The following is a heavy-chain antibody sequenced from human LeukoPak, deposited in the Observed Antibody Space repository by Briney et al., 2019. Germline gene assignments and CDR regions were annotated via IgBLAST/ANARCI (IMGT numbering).Heavy chain of an antibody. Sequence: PSETLSLTCTVSGGSVSSGSYYWSRIRQPPGKGLEWIGYIYYSGSTNYNPSLKSRVTISVDTSKNQFSLKLSSVTAADTAVYYCARIPIGYDYVWESVHAFDIWGQGTMVTVSS. CDR2: IYYSGST. D-gene: IGHD3-16*01. V-gene: IGHV4-61*01. CDR1: GGSVSSGSYY. J-gene: IGHJ3*02. CDR3: ARIPIGYDYVWESVHAFDI.